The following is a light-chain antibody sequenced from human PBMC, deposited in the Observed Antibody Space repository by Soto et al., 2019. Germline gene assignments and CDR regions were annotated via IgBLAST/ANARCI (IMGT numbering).Light chain of an antibody. CDR1: QTISNW. CDR3: QQYNSYPWT. V-gene: IGKV1-5*01. Sequence: DIQMSQSPSTLSAYVGDRVNISCRASQTISNWLAWYQQKPGKAPKLLIYDASSLESGVPSRFSGSGSGTEFTLTISSLQPEDFATYYCQQYNSYPWTFGQGTKVDIK. CDR2: DAS. J-gene: IGKJ1*01.